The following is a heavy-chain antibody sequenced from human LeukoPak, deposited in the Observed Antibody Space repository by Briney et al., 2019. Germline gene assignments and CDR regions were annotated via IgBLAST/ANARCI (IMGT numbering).Heavy chain of an antibody. CDR3: AGNTVGAADY. CDR2: ISESGGRA. CDR1: GFTLNDYA. D-gene: IGHD1-26*01. Sequence: GGSLRLSCAASGFTLNDYAMTWVRQAPGKGLEWVSAISESGGRAYYADSVKGRFTVSRDNSKNTLYLQMNSLRAEDTAVYYCAGNTVGAADYWGQGTLVTVSS. J-gene: IGHJ4*02. V-gene: IGHV3-23*01.